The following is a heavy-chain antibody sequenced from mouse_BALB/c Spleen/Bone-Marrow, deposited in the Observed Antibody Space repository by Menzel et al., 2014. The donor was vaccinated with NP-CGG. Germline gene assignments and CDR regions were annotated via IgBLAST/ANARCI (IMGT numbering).Heavy chain of an antibody. CDR1: GFTFSDYY. Sequence: EVKLMESGGGLVKPGGSLKLSCAASGFTFSDYYMYWVRQTPEKGLEWVATISDGGSYTYYPDSVKGRFTISRDNAKNNLYLQMNSLKSEDTAMYYCARDSYCYGSSYWYFDVWGAGTTVTVSS. CDR3: ARDSYCYGSSYWYFDV. V-gene: IGHV5-4*02. J-gene: IGHJ1*01. CDR2: ISDGGSYT. D-gene: IGHD1-1*01.